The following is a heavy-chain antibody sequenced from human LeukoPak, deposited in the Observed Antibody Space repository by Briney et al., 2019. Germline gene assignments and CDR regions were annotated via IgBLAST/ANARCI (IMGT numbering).Heavy chain of an antibody. J-gene: IGHJ4*02. V-gene: IGHV4-38-2*01. CDR2: IYHSGST. Sequence: SETLSLTCAVSGYSISSGYYWAWIRQPPGKGLEWIGSIYHSGSTYYNPSLKSRVTISVDTSKNQFSLKLSSVTAADTAVYYCARLSLNGDYAWYWGQGTLVTVSS. CDR3: ARLSLNGDYAWY. D-gene: IGHD4-17*01. CDR1: GYSISSGYY.